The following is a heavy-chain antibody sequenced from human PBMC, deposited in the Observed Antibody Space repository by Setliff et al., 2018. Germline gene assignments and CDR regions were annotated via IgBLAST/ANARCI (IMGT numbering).Heavy chain of an antibody. Sequence: PGESLTISCKASEYSFTTYWIGWVRQMPGKGLEWMGIIYPGDSDTRYSPSFQGQVTISADKSINTAYLQWSSLKASDTAMYCCARRNTAMVYGFDIWGQGTMVTVSS. CDR2: IYPGDSDT. D-gene: IGHD5-18*01. CDR3: ARRNTAMVYGFDI. V-gene: IGHV5-51*01. CDR1: EYSFTTYW. J-gene: IGHJ3*02.